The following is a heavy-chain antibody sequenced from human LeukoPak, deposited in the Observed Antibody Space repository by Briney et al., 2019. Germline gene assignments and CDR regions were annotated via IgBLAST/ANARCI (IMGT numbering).Heavy chain of an antibody. Sequence: GESLKISCKGSGYRFTSYWIGWVRPMPGKGLGWMGIIYPGDSDTRYSPSFQGQVTISADKSISTAYLQWSSLKASDTAMYYCARHLLGYSYGQPRAFDYWGQGTLVTVSS. D-gene: IGHD5-18*01. J-gene: IGHJ4*02. V-gene: IGHV5-51*01. CDR2: IYPGDSDT. CDR3: ARHLLGYSYGQPRAFDY. CDR1: GYRFTSYW.